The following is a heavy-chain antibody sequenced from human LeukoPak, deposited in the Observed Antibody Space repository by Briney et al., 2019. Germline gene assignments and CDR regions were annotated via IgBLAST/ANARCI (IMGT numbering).Heavy chain of an antibody. J-gene: IGHJ6*03. CDR3: ASHYYYDSSGYYPLGIDYYYYMDV. Sequence: GASVKVSCKASGGTFSSYAISWVRQAPGQGLEWMGGIIPIFGTANYAQKFQGRVTITTDESTSTAYMELSSLRSEDTAVYYCASHYYYDSSGYYPLGIDYYYYMDVWGKGTTVTVSS. CDR1: GGTFSSYA. V-gene: IGHV1-69*05. CDR2: IIPIFGTA. D-gene: IGHD3-22*01.